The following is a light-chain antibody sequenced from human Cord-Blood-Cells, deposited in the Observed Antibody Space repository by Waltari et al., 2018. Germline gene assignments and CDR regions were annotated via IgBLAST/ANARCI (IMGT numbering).Light chain of an antibody. CDR1: SSDVGSYNL. CDR3: CSYAGSSTSV. Sequence: QSALTQPASASGSPGQSITISCPGTSSDVGSYNLVPWYQPHPGKAPNPMIYEGSKRPSGVSNRFSGSKSGNTASLTISGLQAEDEADYYCCSYAGSSTSVFGGGTKLTVL. V-gene: IGLV2-23*01. CDR2: EGS. J-gene: IGLJ2*01.